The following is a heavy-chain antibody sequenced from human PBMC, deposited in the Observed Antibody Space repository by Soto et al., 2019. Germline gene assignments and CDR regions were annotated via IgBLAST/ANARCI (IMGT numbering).Heavy chain of an antibody. D-gene: IGHD3-22*01. V-gene: IGHV4-30-2*01. Sequence: NPSETMSLTSAVSGGSISSGGYSWSWIRQPPGKGLEWIGYIYHSGSTYYNPSLKSRVTISVDRSKNQFSLKLSSVTAADTAVYYCARDPMIWGQGTLVTVSS. CDR3: ARDPMI. CDR1: GGSISSGGYS. CDR2: IYHSGST. J-gene: IGHJ4*02.